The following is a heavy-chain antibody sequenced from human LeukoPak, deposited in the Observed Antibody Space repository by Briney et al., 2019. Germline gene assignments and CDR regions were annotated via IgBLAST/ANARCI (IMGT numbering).Heavy chain of an antibody. CDR3: ATEKGDSPDY. D-gene: IGHD3-16*01. CDR2: ISWNSGSI. CDR1: GFTFDDYA. Sequence: GRSLRLSCAASGFTFDDYAMHWVRQAPGKGLEWVSGISWNSGSIGYADSVKGRFTISRDNAKNSLYLQMNSLRAEDTAVYYCATEKGDSPDYWGQGTLVTVSS. V-gene: IGHV3-9*01. J-gene: IGHJ4*02.